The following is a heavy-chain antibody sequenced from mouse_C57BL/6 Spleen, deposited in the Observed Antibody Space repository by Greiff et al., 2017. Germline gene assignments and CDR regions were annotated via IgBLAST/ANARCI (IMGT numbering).Heavy chain of an antibody. V-gene: IGHV5-4*01. CDR3: AREDLPTPGYYFDY. Sequence: DVQLVESGGGLVKPGGSLKLSCAASGFTFSSYAMSWVRQTPEKRLEWVATISDGGSYTYYPDNVKGRFPISRDNAKNNLYLQMSHLKSEDTAMYYCAREDLPTPGYYFDYWGQGTTLTVSS. CDR2: ISDGGSYT. J-gene: IGHJ2*01. CDR1: GFTFSSYA. D-gene: IGHD5-5*01.